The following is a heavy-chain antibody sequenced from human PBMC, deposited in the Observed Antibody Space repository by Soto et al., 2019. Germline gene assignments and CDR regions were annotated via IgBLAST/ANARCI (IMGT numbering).Heavy chain of an antibody. CDR1: GGTFSSYA. CDR3: ARDECTNGVCYSCLDY. CDR2: IIPSVGTA. V-gene: IGHV1-69*01. J-gene: IGHJ4*02. Sequence: QVQLVQSGAEVKKPGSSVKVSCKASGGTFSSYAISWVRKAPGQGLEWMGGIIPSVGTANYALKFQARVTITADESTSTAYMELSSLRSEDTAVYSCARDECTNGVCYSCLDYWGQGTLVTVAA. D-gene: IGHD2-8*01.